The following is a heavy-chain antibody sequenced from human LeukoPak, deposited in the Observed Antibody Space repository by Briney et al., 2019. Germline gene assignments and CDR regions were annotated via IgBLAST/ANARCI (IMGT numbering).Heavy chain of an antibody. J-gene: IGHJ4*02. D-gene: IGHD3-22*01. CDR3: ARKPIVNSAWYYFDY. CDR1: GGSISNYY. CDR2: IYYSGST. V-gene: IGHV4-59*12. Sequence: SETLSLTCTVSGGSISNYYWNWIRQPPGKGLEWIGYIYYSGSTNYNPSLKSRVTISVDTSKNQFSLKLSSVTAADTAVYYCARKPIVNSAWYYFDYWGQGTLVTVSS.